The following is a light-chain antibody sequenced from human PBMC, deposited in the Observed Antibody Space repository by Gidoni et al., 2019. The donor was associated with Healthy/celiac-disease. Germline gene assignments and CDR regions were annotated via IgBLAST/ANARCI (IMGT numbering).Light chain of an antibody. CDR3: QQYYSTPWT. CDR1: PSVLYSSNNKNY. CDR2: WAS. J-gene: IGKJ1*01. V-gene: IGKV4-1*01. Sequence: DIVITPSPDSLAVSLGERATINCKSSPSVLYSSNNKNYLAWYQQKPGQPPKLLIYWASTRESGVPDRFSGSGSGTDFTLTISSLQAEDVAVYYCQQYYSTPWTFXQXTKVEIK.